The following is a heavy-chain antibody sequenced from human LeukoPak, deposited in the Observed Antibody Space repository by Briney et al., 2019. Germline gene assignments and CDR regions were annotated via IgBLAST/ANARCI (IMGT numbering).Heavy chain of an antibody. CDR3: AELGITMIGGV. CDR1: GFTFSSYE. Sequence: GGSLRLSCAASGFTFSSYEMNWGRQAPGEGLEWVSYISSSGSTIYYADSVKGRFTISGDNAKNSLYLHMNSLRAEDTAVYYCAELGITMIGGVWGEGTTVTISS. D-gene: IGHD3-10*02. V-gene: IGHV3-48*03. CDR2: ISSSGSTI. J-gene: IGHJ6*04.